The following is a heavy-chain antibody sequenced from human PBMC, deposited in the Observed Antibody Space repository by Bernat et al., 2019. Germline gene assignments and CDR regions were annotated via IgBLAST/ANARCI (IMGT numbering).Heavy chain of an antibody. D-gene: IGHD6-19*01. Sequence: QVQLVESGGGVVQPGRSLRLSCAASGFTFGSYAMHWVRQAPGKGLEWVAVISYDGSNKYYADSVKGRFTISRDNSKNTLYLQMNSLRAEDTAVYYCASPKGGWLPLDYWGQGTLVTVSS. V-gene: IGHV3-30-3*01. CDR2: ISYDGSNK. J-gene: IGHJ4*02. CDR1: GFTFGSYA. CDR3: ASPKGGWLPLDY.